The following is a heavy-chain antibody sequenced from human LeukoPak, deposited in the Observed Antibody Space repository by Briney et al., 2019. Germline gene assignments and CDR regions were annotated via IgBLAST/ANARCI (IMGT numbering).Heavy chain of an antibody. Sequence: PSETLSLTCTVSGGSVSSGSYYWSWIRQPPGKGPEWIGYIYYSGSTNYNPSLKSRVTISVDTSKNQFSLKLSSVTAADTAVYYCARVLWFGELLFHFDYWGQGTLVTVSS. CDR3: ARVLWFGELLFHFDY. V-gene: IGHV4-61*01. CDR2: IYYSGST. D-gene: IGHD3-10*01. CDR1: GGSVSSGSYY. J-gene: IGHJ4*02.